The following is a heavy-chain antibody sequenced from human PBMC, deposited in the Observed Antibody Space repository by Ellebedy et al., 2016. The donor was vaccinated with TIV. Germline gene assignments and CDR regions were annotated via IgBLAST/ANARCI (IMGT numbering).Heavy chain of an antibody. CDR3: ASSGNIRGLLGY. Sequence: ASVKVSCKASGGTFSNYAISWVRQAPGQGLEWMGGIIPILGIANYAQKFQGRVTITADKSTSTAYMELSSLRSEDTAVYYCASSGNIRGLLGYWGQGTLVTVSS. V-gene: IGHV1-69*10. CDR2: IIPILGIA. J-gene: IGHJ4*02. CDR1: GGTFSNYA. D-gene: IGHD1-26*01.